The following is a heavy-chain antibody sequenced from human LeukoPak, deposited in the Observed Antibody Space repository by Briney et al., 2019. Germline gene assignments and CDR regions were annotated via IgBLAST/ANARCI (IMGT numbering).Heavy chain of an antibody. D-gene: IGHD2-2*01. V-gene: IGHV3-64*01. J-gene: IGHJ4*02. CDR2: ISSNGGST. CDR3: AREGEVPAASDY. CDR1: GFTFSNYA. Sequence: GGSLRLSCAASGFTFSNYAMHWVRQAPGKGLEYVSAISSNGGSTYYANSVKGRFAISRDNSKNTLYLQMGSLRAEDMAVYYCAREGEVPAASDYWGQGTLVTVSS.